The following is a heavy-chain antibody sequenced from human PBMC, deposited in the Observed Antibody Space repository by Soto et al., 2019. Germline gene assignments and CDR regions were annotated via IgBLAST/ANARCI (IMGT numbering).Heavy chain of an antibody. J-gene: IGHJ6*02. D-gene: IGHD2-15*01. CDR1: GFTFSSYA. Sequence: QVQLVESGGGVVQPGRSLRLSCAASGFTFSSYAMHWVRQAPGKGLEWVAVISYDGSNKYYADSVKGRFTISRDNSKNTLYLQMNSLRAEDTAVYYCARDMVAAAQVDYDYGMDVWGQGTTVTVSS. CDR2: ISYDGSNK. V-gene: IGHV3-30-3*01. CDR3: ARDMVAAAQVDYDYGMDV.